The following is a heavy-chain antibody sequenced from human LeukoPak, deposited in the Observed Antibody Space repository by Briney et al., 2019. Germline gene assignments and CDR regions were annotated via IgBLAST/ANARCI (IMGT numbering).Heavy chain of an antibody. CDR3: AGKNTLAD. V-gene: IGHV3-7*01. D-gene: IGHD3-3*02. CDR1: GFTFSSYW. J-gene: IGHJ4*02. CDR2: IKHDGSEM. Sequence: GGSLRLSCTASGFTFSSYWMSWVRQAPGKGLEWVAHIKHDGSEMYYVDSVKGGFTISRDNAKSSLSLQMNSLRVEDTAVYYCAGKNTLADWGQGTLVSVSP.